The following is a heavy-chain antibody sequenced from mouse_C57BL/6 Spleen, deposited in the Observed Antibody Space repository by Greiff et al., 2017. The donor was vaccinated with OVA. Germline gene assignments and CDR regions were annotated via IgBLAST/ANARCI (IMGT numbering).Heavy chain of an antibody. CDR2: ISSGGSYT. V-gene: IGHV5-6*01. J-gene: IGHJ4*01. Sequence: EVKLMESGGDLVKPGGSLKLSCAASGFTFSSYGMSWVRQTPDKRLEWVATISSGGSYTYYPDSVKGRFTISRDNAKNTLYLQMSSLKSEDTAMYYCARQDYGGAMDYWGQGTSVTVSS. CDR1: GFTFSSYG. D-gene: IGHD1-1*01. CDR3: ARQDYGGAMDY.